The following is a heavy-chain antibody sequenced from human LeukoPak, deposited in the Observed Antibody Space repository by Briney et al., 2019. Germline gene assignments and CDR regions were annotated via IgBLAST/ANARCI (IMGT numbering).Heavy chain of an antibody. J-gene: IGHJ5*02. CDR3: ARARDGIVGATTNGFDP. Sequence: RASVKVSCKASGYTFTGYYMHWVRQAPGQGLEWMGWINPSGGSTSYAQKFQGRVTMTRDMSTSTVYMELSSLRSEDTAVYYCARARDGIVGATTNGFDPWGQGTLVTVSS. V-gene: IGHV1-46*01. CDR2: INPSGGST. CDR1: GYTFTGYY. D-gene: IGHD1-26*01.